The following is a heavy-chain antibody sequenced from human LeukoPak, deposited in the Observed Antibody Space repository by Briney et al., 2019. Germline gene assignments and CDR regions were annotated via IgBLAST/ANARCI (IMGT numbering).Heavy chain of an antibody. D-gene: IGHD1-14*01. CDR2: VSHDGRDK. V-gene: IGHV3-30*01. CDR1: GFTFNAYA. Sequence: TGGSLRLSCAASGFTFNAYAMHWVRQAPGKGLEWVAVVSHDGRDKHYADSVKGRFTISRDNSENTLYPQMNTLRAEDTAVYYCARDRNSPAEYYFDYWGQGTLVTVSS. J-gene: IGHJ4*02. CDR3: ARDRNSPAEYYFDY.